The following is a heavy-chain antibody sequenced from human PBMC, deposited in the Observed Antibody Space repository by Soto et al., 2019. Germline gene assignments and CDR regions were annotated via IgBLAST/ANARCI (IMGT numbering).Heavy chain of an antibody. CDR1: GYTFTSYD. J-gene: IGHJ6*03. CDR3: AREPAAAGTYYYYYMDV. V-gene: IGHV1-8*01. CDR2: MNPNSGNT. Sequence: ASVKVSCKASGYTFTSYDINSVRQATGQGLEWMGWMNPNSGNTGYAQKFQGRVTMTRNTSISTAYMELSSLRSEDTAVYYCAREPAAAGTYYYYYMDVWGKGTTVTVSS. D-gene: IGHD6-13*01.